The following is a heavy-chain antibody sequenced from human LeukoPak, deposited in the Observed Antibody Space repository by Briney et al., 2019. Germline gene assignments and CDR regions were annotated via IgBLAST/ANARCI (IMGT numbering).Heavy chain of an antibody. CDR2: ISGSGGST. CDR3: TGHHQAYSRTY. Sequence: GGSLRLSCAASGFIFSNCGMSWVRQAPGKGLEWVSTISGSGGSTYYADSVKGRFTISRDNAKDTLYLQMNSLRAEDTAVYYCTGHHQAYSRTYWGQGTLVTVSS. CDR1: GFIFSNCG. D-gene: IGHD4-11*01. V-gene: IGHV3-23*01. J-gene: IGHJ4*02.